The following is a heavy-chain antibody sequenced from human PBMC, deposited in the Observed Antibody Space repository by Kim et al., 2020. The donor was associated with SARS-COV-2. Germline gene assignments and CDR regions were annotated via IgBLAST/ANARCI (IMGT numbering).Heavy chain of an antibody. CDR3: ARDTWSRLRGITYSYYSMDV. Sequence: GGSLRLSCAASGFTFSSCAMHWVRQAPGKGLEWVAVISYDGSNKNYADSVNGRFTISRDNSKNTLYLQMNSLRAEDTALYYCARDTWSRLRGITYSYYSMDVWGQGTTVTVSS. CDR1: GFTFSSCA. J-gene: IGHJ6*02. D-gene: IGHD3-10*01. CDR2: ISYDGSNK. V-gene: IGHV3-30-3*01.